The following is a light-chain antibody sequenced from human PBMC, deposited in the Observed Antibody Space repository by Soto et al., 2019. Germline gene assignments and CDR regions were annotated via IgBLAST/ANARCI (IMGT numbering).Light chain of an antibody. J-gene: IGKJ3*01. CDR1: QSVISTY. V-gene: IGKV3-20*01. CDR3: QQYGSSLFT. Sequence: EIVLTQSPGTLSLSPGERATLSCRASQSVISTYLAWYQQKPGQAPRLLIYGASSRATGITDRFSGSGSGTDFTLTISRLEPEDVAVYYCQQYGSSLFTFGPGTKVDIK. CDR2: GAS.